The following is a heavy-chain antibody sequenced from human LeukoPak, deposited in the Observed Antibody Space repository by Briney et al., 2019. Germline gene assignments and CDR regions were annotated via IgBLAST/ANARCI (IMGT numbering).Heavy chain of an antibody. CDR2: IYTSGST. CDR3: ARDLGMTYWQQLVIGGSNWFDP. CDR1: GGSISSYY. Sequence: SETLSLTCTVSGGSISSYYWSWIRQPAGKGLEWLGRIYTSGSTNYNPSLKSRVTMSVDTSKNQFSLKLSSVTAADTAVYYCARDLGMTYWQQLVIGGSNWFDPWGQGTLVTVSS. V-gene: IGHV4-4*07. J-gene: IGHJ5*02. D-gene: IGHD6-13*01.